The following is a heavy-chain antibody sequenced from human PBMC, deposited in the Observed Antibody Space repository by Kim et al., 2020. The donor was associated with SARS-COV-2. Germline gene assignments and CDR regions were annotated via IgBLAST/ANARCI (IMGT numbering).Heavy chain of an antibody. J-gene: IGHJ4*02. V-gene: IGHV1-69*01. D-gene: IGHD5-12*01. CDR3: ARVSGYDWGSDDY. Sequence: VKVSCKASGGTFSSYAISWVRQAPGQGLEWMGGIIPIFGTTNYAQKFQGRVTITADESTSTAYMELSSLRSEDTAVYYCARVSGYDWGSDDYWGQGTLVTVSS. CDR2: IIPIFGTT. CDR1: GGTFSSYA.